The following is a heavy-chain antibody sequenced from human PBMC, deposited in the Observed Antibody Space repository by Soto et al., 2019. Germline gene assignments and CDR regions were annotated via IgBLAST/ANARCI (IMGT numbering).Heavy chain of an antibody. CDR2: IYWNDDK. CDR1: GFSLNTAGAV. V-gene: IGHV2-5*01. J-gene: IGHJ4*02. D-gene: IGHD1-1*01. CDR3: PHRGSGAYPRDNCRES. Sequence: SGPTLVNPTQTLTLTCTFSGFSLNTAGAVVGWFRQPLGKALELLAVIYWNDDKRFSPSLKSKLTITKDTSRNQVVLTMTNMDRVDTPTSYPPHRGSGAYPRDNCRESWGQGTMGAASS.